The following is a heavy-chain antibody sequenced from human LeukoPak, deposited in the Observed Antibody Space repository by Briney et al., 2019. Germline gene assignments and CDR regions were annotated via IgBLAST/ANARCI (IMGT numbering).Heavy chain of an antibody. V-gene: IGHV3-49*04. CDR1: GFTFGDYA. Sequence: GGSLRLSCTASGFTFGDYAMSWVRQAPGKGLEWVGFIRSKAYGGTTEYAASVKGRFTISRDDSKNIAYLQMNSLKTEDTAVYYCTRDRHPTTVTELDYWGQGTLVTVSS. J-gene: IGHJ4*02. CDR2: IRSKAYGGTT. CDR3: TRDRHPTTVTELDY. D-gene: IGHD4-11*01.